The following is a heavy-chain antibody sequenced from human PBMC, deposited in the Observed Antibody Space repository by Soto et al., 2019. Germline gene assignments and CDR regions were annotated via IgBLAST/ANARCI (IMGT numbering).Heavy chain of an antibody. CDR3: AKMYSYDSSVYLFDI. D-gene: IGHD3-22*01. Sequence: GESLKISCAASGFTFSSYAVSWVRQAPGKGLEWVSAISSSGGSTYYAGSVKGRFTISRDNFKNTLYLQINSLRAEDTAVYYCAKMYSYDSSVYLFDIWGQGTMVTVSS. V-gene: IGHV3-23*01. J-gene: IGHJ3*02. CDR2: ISSSGGST. CDR1: GFTFSSYA.